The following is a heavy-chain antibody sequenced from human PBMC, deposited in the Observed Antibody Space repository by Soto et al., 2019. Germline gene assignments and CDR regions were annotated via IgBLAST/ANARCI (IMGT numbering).Heavy chain of an antibody. J-gene: IGHJ5*02. CDR1: GYSFTSYW. CDR3: ARLGSSSSDNNWFDP. Sequence: GESRKISCKGSGYSFTSYWIGWVRQMPGKGLEWMGIIYPGDSDTRYSPSFQGQVTISADKSISTAYLQWSSLKASDTAMYYCARLGSSSSDNNWFDPWGQGTLVTVSS. D-gene: IGHD6-13*01. V-gene: IGHV5-51*01. CDR2: IYPGDSDT.